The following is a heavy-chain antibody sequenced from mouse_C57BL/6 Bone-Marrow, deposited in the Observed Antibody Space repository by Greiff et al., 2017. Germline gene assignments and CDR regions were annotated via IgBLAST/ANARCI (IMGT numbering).Heavy chain of an antibody. CDR1: GFSLTSYA. CDR3: ARNGDYDYGWYFEV. J-gene: IGHJ1*03. CDR2: IWTGGGT. V-gene: IGHV2-9-1*01. Sequence: VKVVESGPGLVAPSQSLSITCTVSGFSLTSYAISWVRQPPGKGLEWLGVIWTGGGTNYNSALKSRLSISKDNSKSQVFLKMNSLQTDDTARYYCARNGDYDYGWYFEVWGTGTTVTVSS. D-gene: IGHD2-4*01.